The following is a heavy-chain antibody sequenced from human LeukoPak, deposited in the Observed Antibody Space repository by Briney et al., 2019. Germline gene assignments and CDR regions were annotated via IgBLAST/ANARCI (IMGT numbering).Heavy chain of an antibody. CDR2: ISVAGSKR. CDR3: AKDSRAYCTSSSCFDFDF. D-gene: IGHD2-2*01. Sequence: GSLRLSCAASGFTFNSYAMSWVRQAPGKGLEWVSGISVAGSKRHYADSVKGRFTISRDNSKNTLYLQMNSLRAEDTALYYCAKDSRAYCTSSSCFDFDFWGQGTLVTVSS. J-gene: IGHJ4*02. V-gene: IGHV3-23*01. CDR1: GFTFNSYA.